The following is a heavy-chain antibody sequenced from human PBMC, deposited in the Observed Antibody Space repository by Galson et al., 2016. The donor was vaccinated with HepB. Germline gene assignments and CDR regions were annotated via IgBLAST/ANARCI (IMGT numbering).Heavy chain of an antibody. J-gene: IGHJ3*02. CDR3: ARGRGNYYGSEDDAFDT. CDR2: VSRDGSNE. V-gene: IGHV3-30*03. D-gene: IGHD3-10*01. Sequence: SLRLSCAASGFAFSNYGLHWVRQAPGRGLEWVAAVSRDGSNEYYADSVKGRFTISRDTSKNTVYLQMNSLRPEDTAVYYCARGRGNYYGSEDDAFDTWGQGTMVTVSS. CDR1: GFAFSNYG.